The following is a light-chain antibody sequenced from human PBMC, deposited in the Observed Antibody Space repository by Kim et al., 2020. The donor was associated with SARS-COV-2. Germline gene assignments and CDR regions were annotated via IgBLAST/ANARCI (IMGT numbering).Light chain of an antibody. CDR1: QSLGSTD. CDR3: QQYGSSALS. CDR2: CAS. V-gene: IGKV3-20*01. J-gene: IGKJ4*01. Sequence: SPVQSAPLSCRASQSLGSTDVAWYQQKPGQPPRLLIYCASNRAAGVPERFSGSGSGTDFTLTISRLEPEDLAVYSCQQYGSSALSFGGGTGVEIK.